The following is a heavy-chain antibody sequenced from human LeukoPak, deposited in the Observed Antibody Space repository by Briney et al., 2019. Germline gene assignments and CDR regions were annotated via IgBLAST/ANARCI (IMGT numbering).Heavy chain of an antibody. CDR1: GFNFHRYT. D-gene: IGHD3-10*02. CDR2: AGWAGGTT. CDR3: AKELDTMFFDY. J-gene: IGHJ4*02. V-gene: IGHV3-43*01. Sequence: HTGGSLRLSCATSGFNFHRYTIHWVRQAPGKGLEWVSLAGWAGGTTYYSDSVRGRFTISRDSGRNSAYLQMNSLTTDDTAFYFCAKELDTMFFDYWGQGALVTVSS.